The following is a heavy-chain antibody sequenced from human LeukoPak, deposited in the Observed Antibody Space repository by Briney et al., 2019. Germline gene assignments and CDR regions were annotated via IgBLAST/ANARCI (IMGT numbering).Heavy chain of an antibody. CDR3: ARAPYDFWSGYLDYFDY. J-gene: IGHJ4*02. CDR1: GGSFSGYY. D-gene: IGHD3-3*01. Sequence: SETLSLTCAVYGGSFSGYYWSWIRQPPGKGLEWIGEINHSGSTNYNPSLMSRVTISVDTSENQFSLKLSSVTAADTAVYYCARAPYDFWSGYLDYFDYWGQGTLVTVSS. V-gene: IGHV4-34*01. CDR2: INHSGST.